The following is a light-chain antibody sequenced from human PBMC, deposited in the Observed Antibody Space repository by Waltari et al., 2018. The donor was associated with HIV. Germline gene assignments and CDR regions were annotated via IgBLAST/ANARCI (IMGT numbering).Light chain of an antibody. V-gene: IGLV1-51*01. CDR2: DDN. CDR3: GTWDTSLSAGVV. J-gene: IGLJ2*01. CDR1: RSNIGINY. Sequence: QSVLTQPPPVSAAQGQKVTISCPGSRSNIGINYVSWYQQLPGTAPKLLIYDDNKRPSGIPDRFSGSKSGTSATLDITGLQSGDEADYYCGTWDTSLSAGVVFGGGTKLTVL.